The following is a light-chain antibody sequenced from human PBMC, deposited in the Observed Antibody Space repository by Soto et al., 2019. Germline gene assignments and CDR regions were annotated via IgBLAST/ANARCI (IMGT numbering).Light chain of an antibody. J-gene: IGLJ2*01. V-gene: IGLV2-14*03. CDR2: DVN. CDR1: SSEIGAYNF. CDR3: TSWTTSTTMI. Sequence: QSVLTQPASVSGSPGQPITISCTGTSSEIGAYNFVSWYQQHPGKAPKLMLYDVNIRPSGVSNRFSGSKSGNTASLTISGLQAEDEADYYCTSWTTSTTMIFGGGTKVTVL.